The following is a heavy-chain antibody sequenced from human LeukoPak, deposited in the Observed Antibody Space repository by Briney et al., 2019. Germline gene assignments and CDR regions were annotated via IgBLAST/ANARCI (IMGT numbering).Heavy chain of an antibody. J-gene: IGHJ4*02. CDR1: GDSVSSNSAA. D-gene: IGHD6-19*01. V-gene: IGHV6-1*01. CDR2: TYYRSKWYN. Sequence: SQTLSLTRAISGDSVSSNSAAWNWIRQSPSRGLEWLGRTYYRSKWYNDYAVSVKSRITIKPDTSKNQFSLQLKSVTPEDTAVYYCAKSYSSGWHFDYWGQGTLVTVSS. CDR3: AKSYSSGWHFDY.